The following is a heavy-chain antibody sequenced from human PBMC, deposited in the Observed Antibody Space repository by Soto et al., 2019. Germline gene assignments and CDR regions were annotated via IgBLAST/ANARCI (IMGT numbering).Heavy chain of an antibody. CDR3: ARGVNSAILTGYLYPFDY. J-gene: IGHJ4*02. CDR1: GYTFTSYG. D-gene: IGHD3-9*01. Sequence: ASVKVSCKASGYTFTSYGISWVRQAPGQGLEWMGWISAYNGNTNYAQKLQGRVTMTTDTSTSTAYMELRSLRSDDTAVYYCARGVNSAILTGYLYPFDYWGQGTLVTVSS. CDR2: ISAYNGNT. V-gene: IGHV1-18*04.